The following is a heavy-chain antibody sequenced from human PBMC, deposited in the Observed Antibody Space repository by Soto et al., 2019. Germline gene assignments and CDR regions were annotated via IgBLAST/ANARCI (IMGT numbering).Heavy chain of an antibody. CDR1: GFTFSSYW. CDR2: IKQDGSEK. Sequence: GGSLRLSCAASGFTFSSYWMSWVRQAPGKGLEWVANIKQDGSEKYYVDSVKGRFTISRDNAKNSLYLQMNSLRAEDTAVYYCARARKPLLNYYYYYMDVWGKGTTVTVSS. V-gene: IGHV3-7*05. CDR3: ARARKPLLNYYYYYMDV. D-gene: IGHD1-26*01. J-gene: IGHJ6*03.